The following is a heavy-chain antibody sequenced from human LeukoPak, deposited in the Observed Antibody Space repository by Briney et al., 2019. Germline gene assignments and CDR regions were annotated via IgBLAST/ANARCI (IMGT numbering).Heavy chain of an antibody. CDR3: ARDDYDSSGHYDY. CDR2: INPSSGGT. D-gene: IGHD3-22*01. CDR1: GYTFTGYY. Sequence: ASVKVSCKASGYTFTGYYMHWVRQAPGQGLEWMGRINPSSGGTNYAQKFQGRVTMTRDTSISTAYMELSRLRSDDTAVYYCARDDYDSSGHYDYWGQGTLVTVSS. V-gene: IGHV1-2*06. J-gene: IGHJ4*02.